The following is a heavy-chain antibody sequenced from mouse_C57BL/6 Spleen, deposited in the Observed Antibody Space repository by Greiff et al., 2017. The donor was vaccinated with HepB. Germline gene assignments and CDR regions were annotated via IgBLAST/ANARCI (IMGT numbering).Heavy chain of an antibody. CDR1: GFTFTDYY. D-gene: IGHD1-1*01. CDR3: ARYNYGSTLDY. Sequence: DVKLVESGGGLVQPGGSLSLSCAASGFTFTDYYMSWVRQPPGKALEWLGFIRNKANGYTTKYSAYVKGRFTISRDNSQNILYLQMNALRAEDSATYYCARYNYGSTLDYWGQGTTLTVSS. J-gene: IGHJ2*01. CDR2: IRNKANGYTT. V-gene: IGHV7-3*01.